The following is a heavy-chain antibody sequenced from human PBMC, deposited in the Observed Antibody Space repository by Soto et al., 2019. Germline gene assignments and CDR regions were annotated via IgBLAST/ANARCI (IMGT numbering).Heavy chain of an antibody. D-gene: IGHD3-10*02. J-gene: IGHJ4*02. CDR3: ARSGDNYNVLDY. V-gene: IGHV3-11*03. CDR1: VFTLSDHY. Sequence: VGSLRLSCTSSVFTLSDHYMSCIRQSPGKWLEWVSFSSNSGTFTKYADSVKGRFTISRDNAKNSLYLQINSLRGEDTAIYFCARSGDNYNVLDYWGPGTPVIVSS. CDR2: SSNSGTFT.